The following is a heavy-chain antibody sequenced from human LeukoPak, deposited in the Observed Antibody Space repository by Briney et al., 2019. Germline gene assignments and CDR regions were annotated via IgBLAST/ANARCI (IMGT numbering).Heavy chain of an antibody. CDR2: IYPGDSDT. J-gene: IGHJ4*02. CDR1: GYSFTSYW. V-gene: IGHV5-51*01. Sequence: GESLKISCKGSGYSFTSYWIGWVRQMPGKGLEWMGIIYPGDSDTRYSPSFQGQVTISADKSISTAYLQWSSLKASDTAMYYCARPGYGGNSEPDYFDYWGQGTLVTVSS. D-gene: IGHD4-23*01. CDR3: ARPGYGGNSEPDYFDY.